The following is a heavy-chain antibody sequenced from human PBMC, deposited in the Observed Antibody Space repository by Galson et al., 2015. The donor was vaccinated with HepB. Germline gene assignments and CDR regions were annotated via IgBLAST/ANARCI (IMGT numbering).Heavy chain of an antibody. J-gene: IGHJ6*02. Sequence: SLRLSCAASGFTFSDYYMSWIRQAPGKGLEWVSYISSSSSYTNYADSVKGRFTISRDNAKNSLYLQMNSLRAEDTAVYYCARTGCSSSWGHFGYYYGMDVWGQGTTVTVSS. D-gene: IGHD6-13*01. CDR3: ARTGCSSSWGHFGYYYGMDV. CDR2: ISSSSSYT. CDR1: GFTFSDYY. V-gene: IGHV3-11*06.